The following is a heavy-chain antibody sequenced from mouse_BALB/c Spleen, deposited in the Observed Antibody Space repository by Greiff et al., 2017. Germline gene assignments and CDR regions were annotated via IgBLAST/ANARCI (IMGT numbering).Heavy chain of an antibody. V-gene: IGHV1-14*01. J-gene: IGHJ1*01. CDR2: INPYNDGT. D-gene: IGHD1-1*01. CDR3: ARDGKVYYGSSLDV. CDR1: GYTFTSYV. Sequence: VQLQQSGPELVKPGASVKMSCKASGYTFTSYVMHWVKQKPGQGLEWIGYINPYNDGTKYNEKFKGKATLTSDKSSSTAYMELSSLTSEDSAVYYCARDGKVYYGSSLDVWGAGTTVTVSS.